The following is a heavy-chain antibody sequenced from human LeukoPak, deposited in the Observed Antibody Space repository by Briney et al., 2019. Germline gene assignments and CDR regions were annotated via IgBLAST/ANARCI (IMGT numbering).Heavy chain of an antibody. Sequence: GGSLRLSCAASGFTFSSYWMHWVRQAPGKGLVWVSRINSAGSSTSYADSVKGRFTISRDNTKNTLYLQMNSLRAEDTAMYYCARRGAATDAFDIWGQGTMVTVSS. CDR2: INSAGSST. CDR3: ARRGAATDAFDI. V-gene: IGHV3-74*01. J-gene: IGHJ3*02. D-gene: IGHD1-26*01. CDR1: GFTFSSYW.